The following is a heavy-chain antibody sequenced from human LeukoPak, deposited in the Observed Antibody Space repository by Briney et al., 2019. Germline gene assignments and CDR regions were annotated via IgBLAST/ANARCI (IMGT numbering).Heavy chain of an antibody. Sequence: ASVKVSCKASGYTFTSYAMHWVRQAPGQRLEWMGWINAGNGNTKYSQKFQGRVTITRDTSASTAYMELSSLRSDDTAVYYCARSQWLVRCFDYWGQGTLVTVSS. CDR2: INAGNGNT. V-gene: IGHV1-3*01. CDR3: ARSQWLVRCFDY. CDR1: GYTFTSYA. D-gene: IGHD6-19*01. J-gene: IGHJ4*02.